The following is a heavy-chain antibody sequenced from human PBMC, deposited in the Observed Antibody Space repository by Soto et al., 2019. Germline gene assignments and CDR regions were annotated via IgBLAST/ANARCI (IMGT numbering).Heavy chain of an antibody. Sequence: WETLSLTCTVSGGSISSSSYYWGWIRQPPGKGLEWIGSIYYSGSTNYNPSLKSRVTISVDTSKNQFSLKLSSVTAADTAVYYCARHQYGSYYSWGGVHGMDVWGQGTTVTVSS. CDR2: IYYSGST. J-gene: IGHJ6*02. CDR1: GGSISSSSYY. D-gene: IGHD1-26*01. V-gene: IGHV4-39*01. CDR3: ARHQYGSYYSWGGVHGMDV.